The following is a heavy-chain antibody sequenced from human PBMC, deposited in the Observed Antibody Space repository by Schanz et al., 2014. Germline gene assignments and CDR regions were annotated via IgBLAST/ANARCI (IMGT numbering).Heavy chain of an antibody. D-gene: IGHD6-13*01. Sequence: QVQLAQSGPEMKKPGASVKASCKASGYTISNFGISWLRQAPGQRLEWVGWISADGTTDYALQIQDRVTMTTDTSTSTAYMELRSLRSDDTAVYYCARGAAGDYSYEYWGQGTLVTVSP. CDR2: ISADGTT. CDR3: ARGAAGDYSYEY. J-gene: IGHJ4*02. CDR1: GYTISNFG. V-gene: IGHV1-18*04.